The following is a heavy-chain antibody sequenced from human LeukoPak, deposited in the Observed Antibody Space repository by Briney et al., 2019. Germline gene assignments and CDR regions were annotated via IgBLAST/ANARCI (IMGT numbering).Heavy chain of an antibody. V-gene: IGHV1-3*01. Sequence: ASVKVSCKASGYTFTSYAMHWVRQAPGQRLEWMGWINAGNGNTKYSQKFQGRVTITRDTSASTAYMELSSLRSEDTAVYYCAREGGETYYDYVWGSYRYYYFDYWGQGTLVTVSS. CDR1: GYTFTSYA. CDR2: INAGNGNT. D-gene: IGHD3-16*02. CDR3: AREGGETYYDYVWGSYRYYYFDY. J-gene: IGHJ4*02.